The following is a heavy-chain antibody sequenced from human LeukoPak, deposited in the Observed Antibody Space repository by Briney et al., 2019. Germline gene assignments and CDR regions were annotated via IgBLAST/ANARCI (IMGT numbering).Heavy chain of an antibody. V-gene: IGHV3-23*01. CDR2: ISGSGGST. CDR1: GFTFSSYA. CDR3: ALGTKYSGYGGRAFDY. J-gene: IGHJ4*02. D-gene: IGHD5-12*01. Sequence: PGGSLRLSCAASGFTFSSYAMSWVRQAPGKGLEWVSAISGSGGSTYYADSVKGRFTISRDNSKNTLYLQMNSLRAEDTAVYYCALGTKYSGYGGRAFDYWSQGTLVTVSS.